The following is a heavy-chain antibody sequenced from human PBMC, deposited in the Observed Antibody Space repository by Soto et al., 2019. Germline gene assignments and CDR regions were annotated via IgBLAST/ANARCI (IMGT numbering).Heavy chain of an antibody. CDR2: IYSSGST. Sequence: SETQSLTSTVSGGSISNYYWNWIRQSPGKGLEWIGYIYSSGSTHYNPSLQNRVTISIDTSKNQVSLKVNSVTAADTAVYYCARVHPHRYGVDCFDYWGQG. J-gene: IGHJ4*02. CDR1: GGSISNYY. CDR3: ARVHPHRYGVDCFDY. V-gene: IGHV4-59*01. D-gene: IGHD5-18*01.